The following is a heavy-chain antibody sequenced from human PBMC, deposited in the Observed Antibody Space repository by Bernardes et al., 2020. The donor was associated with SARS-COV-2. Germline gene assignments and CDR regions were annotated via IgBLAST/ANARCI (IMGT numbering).Heavy chain of an antibody. Sequence: GGSLRLSCAASGFSFGSYALSWVRQAPGTEPAWVSVLNDSGGYRYYADSVKGRFTISRDNSRNTLYLQMHSLRADDTAVYYCAKHTVGATLYHFASWGLGTQVTVSS. CDR1: GFSFGSYA. CDR3: AKHTVGATLYHFAS. V-gene: IGHV3-23*01. CDR2: LNDSGGYR. J-gene: IGHJ4*02. D-gene: IGHD1-26*01.